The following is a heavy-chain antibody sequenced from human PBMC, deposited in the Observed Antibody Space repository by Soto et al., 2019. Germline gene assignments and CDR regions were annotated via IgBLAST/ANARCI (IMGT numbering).Heavy chain of an antibody. CDR3: TRGYDLQYGMDV. CDR2: ISGGSTTI. J-gene: IGHJ6*02. Sequence: EVQLVESGGGLLQRGGSLRLSCAASGFTFSIYSMNWVRQAPGKGVEWVSYISGGSTTIYYADSVKGRFTISRDNAENSLYLQMNSLRDEDTAVYYCTRGYDLQYGMDVWGQGTAVTVSS. V-gene: IGHV3-48*02. D-gene: IGHD1-1*01. CDR1: GFTFSIYS.